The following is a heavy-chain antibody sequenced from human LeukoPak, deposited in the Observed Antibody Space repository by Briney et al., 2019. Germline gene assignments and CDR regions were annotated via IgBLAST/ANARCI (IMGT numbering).Heavy chain of an antibody. J-gene: IGHJ4*02. V-gene: IGHV5-51*01. CDR2: IYPGDSDT. Sequence: ESLKISCKGSGYSFTSYWIGWVRQMPGEGLEWVGIIYPGDSDTRYSPSFQGQVTISAGKSISTAYLQWSSLKASDTAMYYCARSSSGPGAFDYWGQGTLVTVSS. D-gene: IGHD6-19*01. CDR3: ARSSSGPGAFDY. CDR1: GYSFTSYW.